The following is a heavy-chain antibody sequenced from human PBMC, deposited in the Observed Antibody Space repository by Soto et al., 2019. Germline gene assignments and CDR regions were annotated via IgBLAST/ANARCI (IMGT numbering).Heavy chain of an antibody. CDR3: ARGTTFKLFGVVRWFEP. CDR2: VYYSGST. V-gene: IGHV4-59*01. CDR1: GGSIGTYY. J-gene: IGHJ5*02. Sequence: SETLSLTCSVSGGSIGTYYWSWMRQSPGKGLEWLGDVYYSGSTNYNPSLRSRVTMSVDTSNNQFSLKLISVTAADKAVYYCARGTTFKLFGVVRWFEPWGQGTLVTVPQ. D-gene: IGHD3-3*01.